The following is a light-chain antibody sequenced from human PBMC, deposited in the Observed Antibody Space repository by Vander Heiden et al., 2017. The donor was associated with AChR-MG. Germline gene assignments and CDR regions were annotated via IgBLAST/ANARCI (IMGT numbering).Light chain of an antibody. J-gene: IGKJ4*01. V-gene: IGKV3-11*01. Sequence: EIVLTQSPATLSLSPGERATLSCMASQSVSSYLAGYQQKPGQAPRLLIYEASNRATGIQDRFSGSGSGTDFTRTISSLEPEDFEVDDGQHRGTFGGGTKVEIK. CDR2: EAS. CDR3: QHRGT. CDR1: QSVSSY.